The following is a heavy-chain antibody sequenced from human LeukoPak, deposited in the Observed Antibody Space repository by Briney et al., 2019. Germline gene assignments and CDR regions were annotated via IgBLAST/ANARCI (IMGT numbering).Heavy chain of an antibody. Sequence: SVKVSCKASGGTFSSYAISWVRQAPGQGLEWMGGIIPIFGTANYAQKFQGRVTITTDESTSTAYMELSSLRSEDTAVYYCAIGDYGGNYPAHWGQGTLVTVSS. J-gene: IGHJ4*02. CDR2: IIPIFGTA. D-gene: IGHD4-23*01. V-gene: IGHV1-69*05. CDR1: GGTFSSYA. CDR3: AIGDYGGNYPAH.